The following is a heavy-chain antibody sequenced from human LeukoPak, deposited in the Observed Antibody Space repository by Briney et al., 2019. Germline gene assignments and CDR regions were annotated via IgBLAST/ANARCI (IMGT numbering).Heavy chain of an antibody. CDR3: ARGFPAGGIHTPAEAVRHVRGNFDF. J-gene: IGHJ4*02. CDR1: GGSISSSTW. V-gene: IGHV4-4*02. D-gene: IGHD3-16*01. CDR2: IYHSEST. Sequence: SGTLSLTCAVSGGSISSSTWWTWVRQPPGKGLEWIGEIYHSESTNSNPSLKSRVTISVDVSKRQFSLKLTSMTAADTAVYYCARGFPAGGIHTPAEAVRHVRGNFDFWGQGTLVTVSS.